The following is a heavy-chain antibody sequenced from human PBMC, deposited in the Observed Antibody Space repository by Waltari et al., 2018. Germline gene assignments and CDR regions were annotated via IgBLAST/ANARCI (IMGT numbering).Heavy chain of an antibody. Sequence: QVQLQESGPGLVKPSETLSLTCSFPGGSSSNHYWSWVRQPAGKGLEWIGRIYISGDSKYNPPLQSRVTMSVDTSKNQFSLKLSSVTAADTAVYYCARGVRFGEFDSLGQGTLVTVSS. CDR1: GGSSSNHY. CDR2: IYISGDS. CDR3: ARGVRFGEFDS. D-gene: IGHD3-10*01. J-gene: IGHJ4*02. V-gene: IGHV4-4*07.